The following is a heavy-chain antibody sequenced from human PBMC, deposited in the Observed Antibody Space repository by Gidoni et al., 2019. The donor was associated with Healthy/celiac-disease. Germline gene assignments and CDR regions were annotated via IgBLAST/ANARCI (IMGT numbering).Heavy chain of an antibody. CDR3: ARGGYCSSTSCHADYYYYYMDV. J-gene: IGHJ6*03. Sequence: QVQLVQSGAEVKKPGSSVKVSCKASGGTFSSYAISWVRQAPGQGLEWMGGIIPIFGTANYAQKFQGRVTITADESTSTAYMELSSLRSEDTAVYYCARGGYCSSTSCHADYYYYYMDVWGKGTTVTVSS. CDR2: IIPIFGTA. D-gene: IGHD2-2*03. CDR1: GGTFSSYA. V-gene: IGHV1-69*01.